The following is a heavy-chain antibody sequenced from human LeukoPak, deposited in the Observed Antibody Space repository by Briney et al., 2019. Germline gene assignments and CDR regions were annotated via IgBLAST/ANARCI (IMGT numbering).Heavy chain of an antibody. CDR1: GITLSNYG. Sequence: GGSLRLSCAVSGITLSNYGMTWVRQAPGKGLEWVAGISDTGGRTNYADSVKGRFTISRDNPKNTLYLQMNSLRAEDTAVYFCAKRGVVVRVILVGFHKEAYYFDSWGQGALVTASS. D-gene: IGHD3-10*01. CDR2: ISDTGGRT. J-gene: IGHJ4*02. CDR3: AKRGVVVRVILVGFHKEAYYFDS. V-gene: IGHV3-23*01.